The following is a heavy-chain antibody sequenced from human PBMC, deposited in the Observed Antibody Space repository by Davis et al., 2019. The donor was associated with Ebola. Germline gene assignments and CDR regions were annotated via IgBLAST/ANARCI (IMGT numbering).Heavy chain of an antibody. D-gene: IGHD4-17*01. J-gene: IGHJ5*02. CDR1: GFIFSSYA. V-gene: IGHV3-23*01. CDR2: ISVRSIT. Sequence: GESLKISCAAPGFIFSSYAMSWVRQAPGKGLEWVSSISVRSITYHADSVKGRFTISRDNSKNTLYLQMNSLRAEDMAVYYCAKVHPPTTVTTGWFDPWGQGTLVTVSS. CDR3: AKVHPPTTVTTGWFDP.